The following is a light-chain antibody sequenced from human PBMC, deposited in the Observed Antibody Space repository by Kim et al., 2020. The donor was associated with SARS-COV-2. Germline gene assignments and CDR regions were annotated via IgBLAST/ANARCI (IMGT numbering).Light chain of an antibody. CDR3: QAWDSSTAV. J-gene: IGLJ3*02. Sequence: SYELTQPPSVSVSPGQTASITCSGDKLGDKYAYWYQQKPGQSPVLVIHQDTKRPSGIPERFSGSNAGNTATLTISGTQAMDEADYYCQAWDSSTAVFGGG. CDR1: KLGDKY. V-gene: IGLV3-1*01. CDR2: QDT.